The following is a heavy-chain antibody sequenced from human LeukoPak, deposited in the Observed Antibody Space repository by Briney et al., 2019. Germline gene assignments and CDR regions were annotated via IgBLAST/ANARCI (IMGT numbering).Heavy chain of an antibody. CDR1: GFTFSSYA. V-gene: IGHV3-64D*06. J-gene: IGHJ4*02. CDR3: VKGGVVTPPVDY. Sequence: GGSLRLSCSASGFTFSSYAMHWVRQAPGKRLEYVSAISSNGGSTYYADSVKGRFTNSRDNSKNTLYLQMSSLRAEDTAVYYCVKGGVVTPPVDYWGQGTLVTVSS. CDR2: ISSNGGST. D-gene: IGHD3-3*01.